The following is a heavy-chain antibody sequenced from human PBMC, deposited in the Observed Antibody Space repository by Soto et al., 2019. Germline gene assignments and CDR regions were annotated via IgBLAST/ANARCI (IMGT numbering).Heavy chain of an antibody. D-gene: IGHD2-15*01. Sequence: PGGSLRLSCAASGFTFSNYAMSWVRQAPGKGLEWVSGISGGGGNTNYADSVKGRFTISRDNSKNTLYLQMDSLRAEDTALYYCSKDVRGRSRLYSVYYWRRGTLLTVSS. V-gene: IGHV3-23*01. J-gene: IGHJ4*02. CDR2: ISGGGGNT. CDR3: SKDVRGRSRLYSVYY. CDR1: GFTFSNYA.